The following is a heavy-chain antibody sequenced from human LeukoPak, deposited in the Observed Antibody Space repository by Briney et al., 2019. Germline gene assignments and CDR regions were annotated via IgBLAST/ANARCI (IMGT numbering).Heavy chain of an antibody. Sequence: PAASVKVSCKASGGTFSSYAISWVRQAPGQGLEWMGGIIPIFGTANYAQKFQGRVTITADKSTSTAYMELSSLRSEDTAVYYCARLGYKDLGQNPQFGYWGQGTLVTVSS. J-gene: IGHJ4*02. CDR3: ARLGYKDLGQNPQFGY. CDR1: GGTFSSYA. CDR2: IIPIFGTA. D-gene: IGHD3-10*01. V-gene: IGHV1-69*06.